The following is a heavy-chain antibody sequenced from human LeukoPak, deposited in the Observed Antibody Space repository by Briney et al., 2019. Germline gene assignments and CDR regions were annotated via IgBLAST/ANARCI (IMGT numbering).Heavy chain of an antibody. CDR3: ARKSVDTAMAYDY. J-gene: IGHJ4*02. V-gene: IGHV1-69*13. CDR1: GGTFSSYA. CDR2: IIPIFGAA. Sequence: ASVKVSCKASGGTFSSYAISWVRQAPGQGLEWMGGIIPIFGAANYAQKFQGRVTITADESTSTAYMELSSLRSEDTAVYYCARKSVDTAMAYDYWGQGTLVTVSS. D-gene: IGHD5-18*01.